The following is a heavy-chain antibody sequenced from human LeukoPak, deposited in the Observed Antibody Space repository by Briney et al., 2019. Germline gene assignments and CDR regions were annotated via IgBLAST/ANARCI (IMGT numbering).Heavy chain of an antibody. Sequence: GRSLRLSCAASGFTFSDPYIEWVRQAPGKGRGWVGRIRYKANSYSKQFAASVKGTFHISRDDSKHSLYLQMNNLQTEDTAVYYCARVSYYDSPPYTWYSDLWGRGTLVTVSS. D-gene: IGHD3-22*01. CDR2: IRYKANSYSK. V-gene: IGHV3-72*01. J-gene: IGHJ2*01. CDR1: GFTFSDPY. CDR3: ARVSYYDSPPYTWYSDL.